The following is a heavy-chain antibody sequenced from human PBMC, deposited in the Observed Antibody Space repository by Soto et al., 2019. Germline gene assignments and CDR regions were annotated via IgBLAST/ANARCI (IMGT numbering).Heavy chain of an antibody. Sequence: VSVNLYCKAAGYTFTIYGISWVRQAPGQGLEWMGWISAYNGNTNYAQKLQGRVTMTTDTSTSTAYMELRSLRSDDTAVYYCARDDGSGGKNWFDPWGQGTLVTVSS. V-gene: IGHV1-18*01. J-gene: IGHJ5*02. CDR2: ISAYNGNT. CDR1: GYTFTIYG. D-gene: IGHD6-19*01. CDR3: ARDDGSGGKNWFDP.